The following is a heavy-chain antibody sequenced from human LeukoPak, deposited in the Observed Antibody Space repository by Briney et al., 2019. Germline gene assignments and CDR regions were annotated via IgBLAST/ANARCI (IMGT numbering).Heavy chain of an antibody. CDR1: GGTFSSYA. Sequence: ASVKVSCKASGGTFSSYAISWVRQAPGQGLEWMGGIIPIFGTANYAQKFQGRVTITADKSTSTAYMELSSLRSEDTAVYYCARDRSGWFRGDAFDIWGQGTMVTVSS. D-gene: IGHD6-19*01. J-gene: IGHJ3*02. V-gene: IGHV1-69*06. CDR2: IIPIFGTA. CDR3: ARDRSGWFRGDAFDI.